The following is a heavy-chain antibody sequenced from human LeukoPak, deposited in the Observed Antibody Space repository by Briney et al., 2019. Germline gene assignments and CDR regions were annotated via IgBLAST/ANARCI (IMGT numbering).Heavy chain of an antibody. CDR1: GGSISSGNYY. Sequence: PSQTLSLTCTVSGGSISSGNYYWSWIRQPAGKGLEWIGRIYSSGSSNYNPSLESRVIISVDTSKNQFSLKLSSVTAADTAVYYCARHLALDYGGNSDDAFDIWGQGTMVTVSS. D-gene: IGHD4-23*01. CDR3: ARHLALDYGGNSDDAFDI. J-gene: IGHJ3*02. V-gene: IGHV4-61*02. CDR2: IYSSGSS.